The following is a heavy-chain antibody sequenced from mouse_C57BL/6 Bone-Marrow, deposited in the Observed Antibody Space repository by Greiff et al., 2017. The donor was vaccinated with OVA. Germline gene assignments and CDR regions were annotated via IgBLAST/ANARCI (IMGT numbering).Heavy chain of an antibody. J-gene: IGHJ2*01. CDR1: GFSLTSYG. D-gene: IGHD2-3*01. CDR2: IWSGGST. CDR3: ARQGIYDGYYDYFDY. Sequence: VQVVESGPGLVQPSQSLSITCTVSGFSLTSYGVHWVRQSPGKGLEWLGVIWSGGSTDYNAAFISRLSISKDNSKSQVFFKMNSLQADDTAIYYCARQGIYDGYYDYFDYWGQGTTLTVSS. V-gene: IGHV2-2*01.